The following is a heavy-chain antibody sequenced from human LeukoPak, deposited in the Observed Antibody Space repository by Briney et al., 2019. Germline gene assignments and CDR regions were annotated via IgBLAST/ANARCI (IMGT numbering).Heavy chain of an antibody. V-gene: IGHV1-18*01. Sequence: ASVKVSCKASGYTFTSYGISWVRQAPGQGLEWMGCVSTYNADTDYAQKFQGRVTMTTETSTSTAYMELRSLRSDDTAVYYCARDVGLGAAAATGYFDYWGQGTLVTVSS. D-gene: IGHD6-13*01. CDR3: ARDVGLGAAAATGYFDY. J-gene: IGHJ4*02. CDR1: GYTFTSYG. CDR2: VSTYNADT.